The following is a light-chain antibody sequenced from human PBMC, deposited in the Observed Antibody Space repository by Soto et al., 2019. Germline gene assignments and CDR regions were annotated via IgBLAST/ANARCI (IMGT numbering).Light chain of an antibody. CDR1: SSDVGGYNY. V-gene: IGLV2-14*01. J-gene: IGLJ1*01. CDR3: SSYTSSITYV. Sequence: QSALTQPASVSGSPGQSITISCTGTSSDVGGYNYVSWYQQHPGKDPKIMIYEVSNRPSGVSNRFSGSKSGNTASLTFSGLQAQDEADYYCSSYTSSITYVFGTGTNLTVL. CDR2: EVS.